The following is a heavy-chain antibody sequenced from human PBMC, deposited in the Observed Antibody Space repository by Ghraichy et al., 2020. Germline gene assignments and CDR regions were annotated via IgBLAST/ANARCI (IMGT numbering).Heavy chain of an antibody. D-gene: IGHD4-11*01. CDR3: AREDPVYYSNEYYYYGMDV. V-gene: IGHV3-66*01. CDR2: IYSGGST. J-gene: IGHJ6*02. CDR1: GFTVSSNY. Sequence: SCAASGFTVSSNYMSWVRQAPGKGLEWVSVIYSGGSTYYADSVKGRFTISRDNSKNTLYLQMNSLRAEDTAVYYCAREDPVYYSNEYYYYGMDVWGQGTTVTVSS.